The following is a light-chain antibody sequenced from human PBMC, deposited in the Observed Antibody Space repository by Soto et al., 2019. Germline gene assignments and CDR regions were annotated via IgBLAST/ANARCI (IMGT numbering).Light chain of an antibody. Sequence: EIVLTQSPATLSLSPGERATLSCRASQSVSSYLAWFQQKPGQAPRLLIYGPSTRATGIPARFSGSGSGTDFTLTISSLEPEDFAVYYCQQRTFGQGTKVEI. CDR3: QQRT. CDR2: GPS. J-gene: IGKJ2*01. V-gene: IGKV3-11*01. CDR1: QSVSSY.